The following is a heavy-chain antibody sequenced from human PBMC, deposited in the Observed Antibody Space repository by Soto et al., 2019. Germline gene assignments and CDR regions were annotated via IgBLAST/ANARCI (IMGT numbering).Heavy chain of an antibody. Sequence: SETLSLTCAVYGGSFSGYYWSWIRQPPGKGLEWIGYIYYSGSTNYNPSLKSRVTISVDTSKNQFSLKLSSVTAADTAVYYCARAMTTVTTIDYWGQGTLVTVSS. J-gene: IGHJ4*02. CDR1: GGSFSGYY. D-gene: IGHD4-17*01. CDR2: IYYSGST. CDR3: ARAMTTVTTIDY. V-gene: IGHV4-59*01.